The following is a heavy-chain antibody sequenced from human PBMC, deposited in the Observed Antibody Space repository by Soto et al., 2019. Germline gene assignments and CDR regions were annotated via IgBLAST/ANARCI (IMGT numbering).Heavy chain of an antibody. Sequence: VQLLESGGGLVQPGGSLSLSCAASAFTFNNYAMSWVRQAPGKGLEWVSGIGGSGRTTYYADSVKGRFTISRDNSNNTLFLQMNSLRAEDMAVYYCAKSRYSDSSGDFYDYWGQGTLVTVSS. V-gene: IGHV3-23*01. CDR1: AFTFNNYA. CDR3: AKSRYSDSSGDFYDY. J-gene: IGHJ4*02. CDR2: IGGSGRTT. D-gene: IGHD3-22*01.